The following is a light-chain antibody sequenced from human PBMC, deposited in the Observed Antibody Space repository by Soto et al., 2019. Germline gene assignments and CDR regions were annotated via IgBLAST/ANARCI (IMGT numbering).Light chain of an antibody. Sequence: QSVLTQPPSASGTTGQRVTISCSGSYSSLGNNYVNWYQQLPGTAPNLLIYSNDQRPLGVPDRFSGSKSDTSASLAISGLRSEDEADYYWATWDDSLSGVVFGGGTKLTVL. CDR1: YSSLGNNY. V-gene: IGLV1-47*02. CDR2: SND. J-gene: IGLJ2*01. CDR3: ATWDDSLSGVV.